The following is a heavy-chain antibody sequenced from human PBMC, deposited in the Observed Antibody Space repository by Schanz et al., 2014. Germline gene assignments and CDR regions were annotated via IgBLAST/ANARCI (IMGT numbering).Heavy chain of an antibody. CDR1: GLTFSDYY. D-gene: IGHD2-2*01. V-gene: IGHV3-11*05. J-gene: IGHJ4*02. Sequence: QVQLVESGGGVVQPGRSLRLSCAASGLTFSDYYMSWIRQAPGKGLEWVSYISSSSSYTNYADSVKGRFTISRDNAKNSLFLQMNSLSAEDTAVYYCAKVAPAATYLDSWGLGTLVTVSS. CDR2: ISSSSSYT. CDR3: AKVAPAATYLDS.